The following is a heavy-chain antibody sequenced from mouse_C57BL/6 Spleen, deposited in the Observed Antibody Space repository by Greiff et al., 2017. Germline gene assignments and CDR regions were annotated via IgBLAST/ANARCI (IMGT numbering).Heavy chain of an antibody. CDR3: ARGGGVDY. CDR2: INPNNGGT. Sequence: VQLQQSGPELVKPGASVKISCKASGYTFTDYYMNWVKQSHGKSLEWIGDINPNNGGTSYNQKFKGKVTLTVDKYYNTDYMELRSLTSEVSAVYYCARGGGVDYWGKGTTLTVSS. V-gene: IGHV1-26*01. J-gene: IGHJ2*01. CDR1: GYTFTDYY.